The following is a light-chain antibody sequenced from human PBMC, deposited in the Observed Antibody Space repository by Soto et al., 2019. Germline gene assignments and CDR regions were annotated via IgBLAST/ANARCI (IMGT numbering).Light chain of an antibody. J-gene: IGLJ1*01. V-gene: IGLV2-14*01. Sequence: QSVLTQPASVPGSPGQSITISCTGTSSDVGGYNSVSWYRQDPGKAPKLIIYDVTYRPSGVSNRFSGSKSGNTASLTISGLQSEDEADYHCSSFTSSITCVFGTGTKVTVL. CDR2: DVT. CDR3: SSFTSSITCV. CDR1: SSDVGGYNS.